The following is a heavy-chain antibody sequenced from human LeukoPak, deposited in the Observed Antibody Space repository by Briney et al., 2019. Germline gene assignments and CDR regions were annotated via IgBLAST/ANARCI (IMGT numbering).Heavy chain of an antibody. D-gene: IGHD3-22*01. V-gene: IGHV4-34*01. CDR3: ARGRDYYDSSGAPSYGGS. Sequence: PSETLSLTCAAYGGSFSDYYWSWIRQPPGKGLEWIGEINHSGSTNYNPSLKSRVTISVDTSKNQFSLKLSSVTAADTAVYYCARGRDYYDSSGAPSYGGSWGQGTLVTVSS. CDR1: GGSFSDYY. CDR2: INHSGST. J-gene: IGHJ4*02.